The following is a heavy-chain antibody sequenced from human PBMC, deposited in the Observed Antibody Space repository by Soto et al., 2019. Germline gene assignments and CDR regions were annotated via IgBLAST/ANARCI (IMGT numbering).Heavy chain of an antibody. CDR3: AREVVVVPANYGMDV. J-gene: IGHJ6*02. CDR1: GGSISSGDYY. D-gene: IGHD2-2*01. CDR2: IYYSGST. V-gene: IGHV4-30-4*01. Sequence: KTSETLSLTCTVSGGSISSGDYYWSWIRQPPGKGLEWIGYIYYSGSTYYNPSLKSRVTISVDTSKNQFSLKLSSVTAADTAVYYCAREVVVVPANYGMDVWGQGTTVTVSS.